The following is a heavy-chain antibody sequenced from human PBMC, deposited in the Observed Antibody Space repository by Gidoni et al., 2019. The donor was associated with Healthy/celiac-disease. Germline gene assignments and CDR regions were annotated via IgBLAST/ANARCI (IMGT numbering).Heavy chain of an antibody. Sequence: EVQLVQSGAEVKKPGESLRISCKGSGYSFTSYWISWVRQMPGKGLEWMGRIDPSDSYTNYSPSFQGHVTISADKSISTAYLQWSSLKASDTAMYYCARTSSTHDYYYGMDVWGQGTTVTVSS. J-gene: IGHJ6*02. D-gene: IGHD2-2*01. CDR3: ARTSSTHDYYYGMDV. CDR1: GYSFTSYW. CDR2: IDPSDSYT. V-gene: IGHV5-10-1*03.